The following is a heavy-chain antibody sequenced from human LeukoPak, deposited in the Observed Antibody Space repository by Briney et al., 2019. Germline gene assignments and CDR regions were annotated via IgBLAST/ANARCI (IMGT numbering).Heavy chain of an antibody. CDR3: ARDRSYYDSSGYPWYFDL. CDR2: IWYDGSNK. V-gene: IGHV3-33*01. CDR1: GFTFSSYG. Sequence: GGSLRLSCAASGFTFSSYGMHWVRQAPGKGLEWVAVIWYDGSNKYYADSVKGRFTISRDNSKNTLYLQMNSLRAEDTAVYYCARDRSYYDSSGYPWYFDLWGRGTLVTVSS. D-gene: IGHD3-22*01. J-gene: IGHJ2*01.